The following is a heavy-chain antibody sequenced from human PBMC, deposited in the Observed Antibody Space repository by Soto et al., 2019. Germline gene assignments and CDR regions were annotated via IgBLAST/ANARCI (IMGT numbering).Heavy chain of an antibody. CDR3: TRDLFFSSTSTVTTDAF. D-gene: IGHD4-17*01. CDR2: ISPETGKT. CDR1: GYTFSSFG. J-gene: IGHJ4*02. Sequence: LVQSGAEVKKPGASVRVSCKASGYTFSSFGLSWVRQAPGQGPEWMGWISPETGKTEYSHKFQGRVTMTTDTSRRTLFLDLGSLTSDDTAVYYCTRDLFFSSTSTVTTDAFWGQGTLVTVSS. V-gene: IGHV1-18*04.